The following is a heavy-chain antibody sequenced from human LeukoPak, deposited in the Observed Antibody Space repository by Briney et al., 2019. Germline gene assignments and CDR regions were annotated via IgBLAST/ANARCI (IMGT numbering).Heavy chain of an antibody. J-gene: IGHJ4*02. D-gene: IGHD3-9*01. CDR3: AKLGKGSTYYDILTGYHIDY. V-gene: IGHV3-23*01. CDR2: ISGSGGST. CDR1: GFTFSSYV. Sequence: PGGSLRLSCAASGFTFSSYVMSCVRAAPGEGLEWGSPISGSGGSTYYADSVKGRFTISRDNSKNTLYLQMNSLRAEDTAVYYCAKLGKGSTYYDILTGYHIDYWGQGTLVTVSS.